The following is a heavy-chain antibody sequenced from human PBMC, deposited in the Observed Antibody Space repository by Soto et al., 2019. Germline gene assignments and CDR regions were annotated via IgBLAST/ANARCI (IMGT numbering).Heavy chain of an antibody. J-gene: IGHJ6*02. CDR1: GFDFGSFG. D-gene: IGHD2-15*01. CDR3: SADRPDIAIGWPV. CDR2: IVVATGRT. Sequence: QMQLVQSGPEVKKPGTSVKLSCKASGFDFGSFGIQWLRQSHGQGFEWIGWIVVATGRTNYAPNFQGRVTISRDMSTNTAYLDLTTLTSDDTAVYFGSADRPDIAIGWPVWGQGTTVAVSS. V-gene: IGHV1-58*02.